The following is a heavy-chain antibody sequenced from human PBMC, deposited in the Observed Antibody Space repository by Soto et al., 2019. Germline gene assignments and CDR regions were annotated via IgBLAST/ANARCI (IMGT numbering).Heavy chain of an antibody. CDR3: ARDHGDEGGWFDP. CDR1: GDFMASGGYY. CDR2: IFYNGNA. V-gene: IGHV4-30-4*08. Sequence: QVQLLESGPGLVKSSQTLSLTCTVSGDFMASGGYYWAWIRQRPGKGLEWIGYIFYNGNAFYNTSLKSRVVLSVDTSKNQFSLQLNSVTAADTALYYCARDHGDEGGWFDPWGPGTLVTVSS. D-gene: IGHD4-17*01. J-gene: IGHJ5*02.